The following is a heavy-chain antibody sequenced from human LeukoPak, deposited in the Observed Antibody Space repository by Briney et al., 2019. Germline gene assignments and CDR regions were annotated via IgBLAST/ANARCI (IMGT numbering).Heavy chain of an antibody. V-gene: IGHV4-59*01. D-gene: IGHD4-23*01. CDR1: GGSITSYY. Sequence: PSETLSLTCTVSGGSITSYYWSWIRQPPGKGLEWIGYIYYSGATNYNPSLKSRVTLSVDTSKNQFSLKLSSVTAADTAVYYCATGSRWSFDYWGQGTLVTVSS. J-gene: IGHJ4*02. CDR2: IYYSGAT. CDR3: ATGSRWSFDY.